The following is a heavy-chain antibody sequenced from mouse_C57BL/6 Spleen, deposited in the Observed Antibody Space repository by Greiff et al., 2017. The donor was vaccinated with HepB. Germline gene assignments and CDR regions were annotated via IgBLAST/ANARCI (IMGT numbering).Heavy chain of an antibody. CDR2: ISSGSSTI. J-gene: IGHJ2*01. D-gene: IGHD3-2*02. V-gene: IGHV5-17*01. CDR3: ARDSGYDFDY. CDR1: GFTFSDYG. Sequence: EVKVVESGGGLVKPGGSLKLSCAASGFTFSDYGMHWVRQAPEKGLEWVAYISSGSSTIYYAETVKGRFTISRDNAKNTLFLQMTRLRAEDTAMYYCARDSGYDFDYWGQGTTLTVSS.